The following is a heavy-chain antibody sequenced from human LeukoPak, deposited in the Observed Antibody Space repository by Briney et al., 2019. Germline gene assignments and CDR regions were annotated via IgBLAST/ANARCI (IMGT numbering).Heavy chain of an antibody. CDR2: IYYSGST. J-gene: IGHJ6*02. Sequence: SETLSLTCTVSGGSISSYYWSWIRQPPGRGLEWIGFIYYSGSTNYNPSLKSRVTISVDTSKNQFSLKLSSVTAADTAVYYCARDISGYGYYYGMDVWGQGTTVTVSS. CDR1: GGSISSYY. V-gene: IGHV4-59*01. CDR3: ARDISGYGYYYGMDV. D-gene: IGHD5-12*01.